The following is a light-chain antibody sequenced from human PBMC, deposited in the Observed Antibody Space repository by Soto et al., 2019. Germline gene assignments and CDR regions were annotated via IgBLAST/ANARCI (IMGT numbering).Light chain of an antibody. J-gene: IGKJ4*01. CDR1: QNIRRS. CDR3: QQYDNWPPVT. V-gene: IGKV3-15*01. CDR2: HAS. Sequence: EIVMTQSPATLSVSPGERATLSCRASQNIRRSLAWYQQRPGQAPRLLLYHASTRATGIPARVSGSGFGTDFTLTISSLQDEDFAVYCCQQYDNWPPVTFGGGTKVEIK.